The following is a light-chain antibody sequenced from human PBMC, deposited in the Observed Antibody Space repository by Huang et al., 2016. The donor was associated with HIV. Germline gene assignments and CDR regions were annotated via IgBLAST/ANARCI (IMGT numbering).Light chain of an antibody. CDR3: QQRSDWLS. J-gene: IGKJ4*01. V-gene: IGKV3-11*01. CDR2: DAS. CDR1: QTIGDN. Sequence: IVLTQSPATLSFFPGQRVTLSCRASQTIGDNLAWYQPKPGQSPKLLIYDASHRATGIPDRFSGGGSGTDFTLTISSLEPEDFAVYYCQQRSDWLSFGGGTRV.